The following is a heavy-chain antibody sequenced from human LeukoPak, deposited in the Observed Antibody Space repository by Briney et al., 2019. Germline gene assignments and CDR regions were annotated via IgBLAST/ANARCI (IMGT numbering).Heavy chain of an antibody. V-gene: IGHV3-21*01. CDR1: GFTFSSYS. J-gene: IGHJ3*02. CDR2: ISSSSSYI. Sequence: GGSLRLSCAASGFTFSSYSMNWVRQAPGKGLEWVSSISSSSSYIYYADSVKGRFTISRDNAKNSLYLQMNSLRAEDTAVYYCAGDVDSKDAFDIWGQGTMVTVSS. CDR3: AGDVDSKDAFDI. D-gene: IGHD3-22*01.